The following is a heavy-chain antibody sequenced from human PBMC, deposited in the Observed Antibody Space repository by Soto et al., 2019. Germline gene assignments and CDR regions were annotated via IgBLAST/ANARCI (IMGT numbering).Heavy chain of an antibody. D-gene: IGHD5-12*01. CDR1: GFTFSSYS. CDR2: ISSSSSTI. CDR3: ASDRGYGGYDVAFDY. J-gene: IGHJ4*02. Sequence: EVQLVESGGGLVQPGGSLRLSCAASGFTFSSYSMNWVRQAPGKGLEWVSYISSSSSTIYYADSVKGRFTISRDNAKNTLYLQMNSLRAEDTAVYYCASDRGYGGYDVAFDYWGQGTLVAVSS. V-gene: IGHV3-48*01.